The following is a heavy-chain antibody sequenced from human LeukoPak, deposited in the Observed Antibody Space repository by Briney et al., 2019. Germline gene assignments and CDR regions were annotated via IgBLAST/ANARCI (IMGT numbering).Heavy chain of an antibody. D-gene: IGHD6-13*01. Sequence: ASVKVSCKASGYTFTGYYMHWVRQAPGQGLEWMGWINPNSGGTNYAQKFQGWVTMTRDTSISTAYMELSRLRSDDTAVYYCAREEIAAAGTEGYFDYWGQGTLATVSS. CDR2: INPNSGGT. CDR3: AREEIAAAGTEGYFDY. V-gene: IGHV1-2*04. J-gene: IGHJ4*02. CDR1: GYTFTGYY.